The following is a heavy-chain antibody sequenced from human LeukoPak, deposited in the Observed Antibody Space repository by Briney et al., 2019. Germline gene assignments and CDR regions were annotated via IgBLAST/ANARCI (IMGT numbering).Heavy chain of an antibody. CDR2: ILSDGSIQ. J-gene: IGHJ4*02. D-gene: IGHD1-26*01. V-gene: IGHV3-30*04. CDR3: ARGAILGGYNLIDD. CDR1: GFTFGTYA. Sequence: PRGSLRLSCAASGFTFGTYAMHWVRQAPGKGLEWVAVILSDGSIQNTADSVRGRYIIFRDNSKNTLFLQMNRLRTEDTAVYYCARGAILGGYNLIDDWGQGTLVTVSS.